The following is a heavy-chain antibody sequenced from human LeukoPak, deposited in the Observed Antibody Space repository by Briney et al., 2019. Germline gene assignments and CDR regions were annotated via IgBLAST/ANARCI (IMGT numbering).Heavy chain of an antibody. Sequence: SETLSLTCAVSGYSIGSGYFWGWIRQPPGKGLEWIGSIHHSGSTYYNPSLRSRVTISIDTSKNQFSLKLGSVTAADTAVYYCARDLPYDILTGSLLWGQGTMVTVSS. V-gene: IGHV4-38-2*02. CDR2: IHHSGST. CDR1: GYSIGSGYF. J-gene: IGHJ3*01. CDR3: ARDLPYDILTGSLL. D-gene: IGHD3-9*01.